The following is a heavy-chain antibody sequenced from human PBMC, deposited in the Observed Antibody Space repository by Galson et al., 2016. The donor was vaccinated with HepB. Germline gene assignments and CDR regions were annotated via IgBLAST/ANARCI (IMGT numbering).Heavy chain of an antibody. Sequence: TLSLTCTLSGDSINSGDFYWTWTRQRPGKGLEWIGYIFYSGNSYYNPSLGSRVSMSVDPSQNQFSLNLTSVTAADTAVYYCARTLPDKYDSSGYCSATYSDYWGQGTLVTVSS. CDR2: IFYSGNS. D-gene: IGHD3-22*01. V-gene: IGHV4-31*03. J-gene: IGHJ4*02. CDR1: GDSINSGDFY. CDR3: ARTLPDKYDSSGYCSATYSDY.